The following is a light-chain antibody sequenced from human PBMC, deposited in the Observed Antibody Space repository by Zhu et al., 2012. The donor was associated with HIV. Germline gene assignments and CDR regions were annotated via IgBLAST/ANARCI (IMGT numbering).Light chain of an antibody. J-gene: IGKJ4*01. V-gene: IGKV3-11*01. CDR2: DTS. Sequence: IVLTQSPATLSLSPGERATLSCRASQSVRSFLAWYQQKPGQAPRLLIYDTSKRATGIPARFSGSGSGTDFTLSINNLEPEDFAVYYCQQRSNWPPGLTFGGGTKVEIK. CDR3: QQRSNWPPGLT. CDR1: QSVRSF.